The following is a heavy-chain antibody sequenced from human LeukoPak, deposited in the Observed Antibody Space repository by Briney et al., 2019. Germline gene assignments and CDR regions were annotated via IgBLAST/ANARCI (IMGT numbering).Heavy chain of an antibody. V-gene: IGHV3-9*01. CDR1: GFTFDDYA. D-gene: IGHD6-13*01. CDR3: AKDQYRSSWYDPDY. CDR2: ISWNSGSI. J-gene: IGHJ4*02. Sequence: GGSLRLSCAASGFTFDDYAMHWVRQAPGKGLEWVSGISWNSGSIGYADSVKGRFTISRDNAKNSLYLQMNSLRAEDTALYYCAKDQYRSSWYDPDYWGQGTLVTVSS.